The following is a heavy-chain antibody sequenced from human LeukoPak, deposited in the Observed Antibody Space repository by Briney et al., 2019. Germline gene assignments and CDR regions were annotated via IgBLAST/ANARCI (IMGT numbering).Heavy chain of an antibody. CDR2: IYYSGST. J-gene: IGHJ5*02. Sequence: SQTLSLTCTVSGGSISSGDYYWSWIRQLPGKGLEWIGYIYYSGSTYYNPSLKSRVTISVDTSKNQFSLKLSSVTAADTAVYYCARDRGVVRGVHNWFDPWGQGTLVTVSS. CDR3: ARDRGVVRGVHNWFDP. CDR1: GGSISSGDYY. V-gene: IGHV4-30-4*01. D-gene: IGHD3-10*01.